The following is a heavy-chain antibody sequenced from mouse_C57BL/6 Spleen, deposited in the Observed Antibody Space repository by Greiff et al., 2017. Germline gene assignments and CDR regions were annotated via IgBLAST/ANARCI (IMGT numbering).Heavy chain of an antibody. Sequence: EVQLQQSGPELVKPGASVKIPCKASGYTFTDYNMDWVKQSHGKSLEWIGDINPNNGGTIYNQKFKGKATLTVDKSSSTAYMELRSLTSEDTAVYYCAREGGDSSGSAWFAYWGQGTLVTVSA. D-gene: IGHD3-2*02. V-gene: IGHV1-18*01. CDR3: AREGGDSSGSAWFAY. CDR2: INPNNGGT. J-gene: IGHJ3*01. CDR1: GYTFTDYN.